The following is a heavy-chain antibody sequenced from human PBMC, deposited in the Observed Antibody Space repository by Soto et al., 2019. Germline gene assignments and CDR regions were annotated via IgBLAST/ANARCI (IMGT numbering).Heavy chain of an antibody. CDR3: ARSGAYCTSITCLFDSF. CDR1: GYTFTSYG. Sequence: QAQLVQSGGEVKKPGASVKVSCRASGYTFTSYGYAWVRQAPGQGLEWMGWIGAYNGDTNYVQKFQDRVTLTTDTSTTTAHMELRNLGSDDTAVYYCARSGAYCTSITCLFDSFWGLGTLVTVSS. D-gene: IGHD2-8*01. J-gene: IGHJ4*02. CDR2: IGAYNGDT. V-gene: IGHV1-18*01.